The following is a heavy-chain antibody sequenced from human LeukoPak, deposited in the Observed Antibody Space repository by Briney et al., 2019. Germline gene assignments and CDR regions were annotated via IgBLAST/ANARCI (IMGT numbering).Heavy chain of an antibody. D-gene: IGHD2-15*01. CDR1: GYTFTNYY. CDR3: AREWLSSGDSHYSH. V-gene: IGHV1-46*01. J-gene: IGHJ4*02. CDR2: INPSGGST. Sequence: ASVKVSCKASGYTFTNYYIHWVRQAPGQGLECMGIINPSGGSTSYAQKFQGRVTMTRDMSTSTVYMELSSLRSDDTALYYCAREWLSSGDSHYSHWGQGTLVTVSS.